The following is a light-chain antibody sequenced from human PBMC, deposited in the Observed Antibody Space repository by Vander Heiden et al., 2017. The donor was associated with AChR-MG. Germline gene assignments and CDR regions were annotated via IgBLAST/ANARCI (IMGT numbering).Light chain of an antibody. CDR3: AAYSNSGSPFVL. J-gene: IGLJ2*01. Sequence: QSALTQPASVSGSAGHALTISSTGASTYLDVYKFVSWYQQHPGTAPKLIIYDDSKRPSGVSSRFSGSKSGNAASLTISGVQADDEAEYYCAAYSNSGSPFVLFGGGTKLTVL. V-gene: IGLV2-14*01. CDR1: STYLDVYKF. CDR2: DDS.